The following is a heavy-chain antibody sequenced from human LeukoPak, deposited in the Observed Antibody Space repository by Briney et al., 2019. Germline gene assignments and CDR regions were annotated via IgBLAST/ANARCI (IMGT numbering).Heavy chain of an antibody. CDR1: GGSFSGYY. CDR3: ARGYCSGGSCRRVYNWFDP. J-gene: IGHJ5*02. D-gene: IGHD2-15*01. Sequence: SGTLSLTCAVYGGSFSGYYWSWIRQPPGKGLEWIGEINHSGSTNYNPSLKSRVTISVDTSKNQFSLKLSSVTAADTAVYYCARGYCSGGSCRRVYNWFDPWGQGTLVTVSS. CDR2: INHSGST. V-gene: IGHV4-34*01.